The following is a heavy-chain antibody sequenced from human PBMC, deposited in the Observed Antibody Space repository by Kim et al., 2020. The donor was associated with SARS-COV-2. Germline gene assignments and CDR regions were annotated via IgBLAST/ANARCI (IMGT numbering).Heavy chain of an antibody. CDR3: AREGGYSSGGPWNWYFDL. Sequence: SETLSLTCTVSGGSISSYYWSWIRQPPGKGLEWIGYIYYSGSTNYNPSLKSRVTISVDTSKNQFSLKLTSVTAADTAVYYGAREGGYSSGGPWNWYFDL. D-gene: IGHD6-25*01. CDR2: IYYSGST. V-gene: IGHV4-59*13. CDR1: GGSISSYY. J-gene: IGHJ2*01.